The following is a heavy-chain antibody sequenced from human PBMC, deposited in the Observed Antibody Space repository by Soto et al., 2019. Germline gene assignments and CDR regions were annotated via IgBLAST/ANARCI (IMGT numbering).Heavy chain of an antibody. J-gene: IGHJ4*02. V-gene: IGHV4-34*01. Sequence: QVQLQQWGAGLLKPSETLSLTCAVYGGSFSGYYWTWIRQPPGTGLEWIGEINHSGSTNYNPSLKRRVTLSVDTSKNQFSLKLTSVPAADTAVYYCARDKITGLFDYWGQGTLVTVSS. D-gene: IGHD2-8*02. CDR3: ARDKITGLFDY. CDR1: GGSFSGYY. CDR2: INHSGST.